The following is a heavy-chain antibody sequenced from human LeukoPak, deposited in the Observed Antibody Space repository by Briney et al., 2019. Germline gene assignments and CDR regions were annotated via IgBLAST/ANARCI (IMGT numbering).Heavy chain of an antibody. CDR1: GFTFSGSA. V-gene: IGHV3-73*01. J-gene: IGHJ6*03. Sequence: PGGSLRLSCAASGFTFSGSAMHWVRQASGKGLDWVGRIRSKANSYATAYAASVKGRFTISRDDSKNTAYLQMNSLRTEDTAVYYCTRRGYYYMDVWGKGTTVTVSS. CDR3: TRRGYYYMDV. CDR2: IRSKANSYAT.